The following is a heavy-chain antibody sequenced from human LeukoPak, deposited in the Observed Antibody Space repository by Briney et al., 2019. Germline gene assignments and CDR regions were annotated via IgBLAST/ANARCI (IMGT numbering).Heavy chain of an antibody. V-gene: IGHV3-74*01. CDR1: GFTFISYW. CDR2: IGSDGSRT. CDR3: ARDLELVYYDSSGYDY. D-gene: IGHD3-22*01. Sequence: GGSLRLSCAASGFTFISYWMHWVRQAPGKGLEWVSRIGSDGSRTSYADSVKGRFTISRDNAKNTLYLQMNSLRVEDTAVYYCARDLELVYYDSSGYDYWGQGTLVTVCS. J-gene: IGHJ4*02.